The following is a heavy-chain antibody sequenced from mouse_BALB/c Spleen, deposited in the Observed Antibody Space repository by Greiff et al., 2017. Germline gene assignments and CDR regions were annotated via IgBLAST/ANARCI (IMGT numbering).Heavy chain of an antibody. CDR2: INSNGGST. D-gene: IGHD2-10*02. J-gene: IGHJ2*01. CDR1: GFTFSSYG. CDR3: ARDRYGNYGY. Sequence: EVKLVESGGGLVQPGGSLKLSCAASGFTFSSYGMSWVRQTPDKRLELVATINSNGGSTYYPDSVKGRFAISRDNAKNTLYLQMSSLKSEDTAMYYCARDRYGNYGYWGQGTTLTVSS. V-gene: IGHV5-6-3*01.